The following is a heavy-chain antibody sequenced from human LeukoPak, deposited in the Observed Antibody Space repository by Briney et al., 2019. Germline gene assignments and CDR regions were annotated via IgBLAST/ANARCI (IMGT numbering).Heavy chain of an antibody. CDR2: VHLDGRT. J-gene: IGHJ4*02. CDR1: GGSVTSTNW. D-gene: IGHD6-25*01. CDR3: AREGGFYRPLDY. Sequence: SETLSLTCDVSGGSVTSTNWWTWFRQPPGKGLGWIGEVHLDGRTNYNPSLKSRLVMSADLPENHISLKLTSVTAADTAVYYCAREGGFYRPLDYSGQGTLVTVSS. V-gene: IGHV4-4*02.